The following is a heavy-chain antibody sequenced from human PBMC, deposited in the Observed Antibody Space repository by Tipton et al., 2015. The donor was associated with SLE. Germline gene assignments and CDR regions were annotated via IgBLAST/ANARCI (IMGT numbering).Heavy chain of an antibody. J-gene: IGHJ6*03. V-gene: IGHV4-34*01. CDR3: ARNRYRGYAAETNYYNYYYLDV. CDR2: VTHSGST. Sequence: LRLSCAVYDGSFSDDYWSWIRQPPGKGLEWIGEVTHSGSTNYNPALKSRVTISIDTSKEQFSLNLSSVTAADAAVYYCARNRYRGYAAETNYYNYYYLDVWGKGTTVTVSS. D-gene: IGHD5-12*01. CDR1: DGSFSDDY.